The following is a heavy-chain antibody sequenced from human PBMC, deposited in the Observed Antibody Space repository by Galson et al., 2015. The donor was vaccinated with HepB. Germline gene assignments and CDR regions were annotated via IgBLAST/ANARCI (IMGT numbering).Heavy chain of an antibody. CDR1: GFIFGDYA. D-gene: IGHD3-3*01. CDR3: ARDPAADHTIFYDY. V-gene: IGHV3-49*03. Sequence: SLRLSCATSGFIFGDYAMSWFRQAPGKGLEWVGFIRDKTRGETTEYAASVKGRFTISRDDSNSLAFLQMNSLGTEDTAVYYCARDPAADHTIFYDYWGQGTLVTVSS. J-gene: IGHJ4*02. CDR2: IRDKTRGETT.